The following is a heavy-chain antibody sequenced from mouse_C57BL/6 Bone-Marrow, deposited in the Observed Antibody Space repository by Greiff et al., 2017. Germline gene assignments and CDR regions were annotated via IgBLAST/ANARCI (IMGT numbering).Heavy chain of an antibody. V-gene: IGHV1-63*01. CDR3: ARGATATVVPYYFDY. CDR1: GYTFTNYW. CDR2: IYPGGGYT. J-gene: IGHJ2*01. D-gene: IGHD1-1*01. Sequence: QVQLQQPGAELVRPGTSVKMSCKASGYTFTNYWIGWAKQRPGHGLEWIGDIYPGGGYTNYNEKFKGKATLTADKSSSTAYVQYSSLTSEDSAIYYCARGATATVVPYYFDYWGQGTTLTVSS.